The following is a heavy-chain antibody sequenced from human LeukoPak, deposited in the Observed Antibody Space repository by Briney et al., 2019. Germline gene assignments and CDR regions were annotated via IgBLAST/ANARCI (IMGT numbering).Heavy chain of an antibody. Sequence: GGSLRLSCAASGFTFSSYAMSWVRQAPGKGLEWVSGISGSGGSIYYAYSLKGRFTIVGDNSKKMLYLQMNSLRAEDTAVYYCAKGHQDYYDSSGYFFFDYWGQGTLVTVSS. CDR2: ISGSGGSI. V-gene: IGHV3-23*01. CDR3: AKGHQDYYDSSGYFFFDY. J-gene: IGHJ4*02. D-gene: IGHD3-22*01. CDR1: GFTFSSYA.